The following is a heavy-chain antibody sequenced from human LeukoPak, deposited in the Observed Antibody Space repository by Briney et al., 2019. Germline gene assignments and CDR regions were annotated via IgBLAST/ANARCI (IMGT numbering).Heavy chain of an antibody. V-gene: IGHV3-21*01. D-gene: IGHD3-22*01. CDR2: ISSSSSYI. CDR1: GFTFSSYS. J-gene: IGHJ4*02. Sequence: PGGSLRLSCAASGFTFSSYSMNWVRQAPGKGLEWVSSISSSSSYIYYADSVKGRFTISRDNAKNSLYLQMNSLRAEDTAVYYCARDRGDFFYDSSGFSDYWGQGTLVTVSS. CDR3: ARDRGDFFYDSSGFSDY.